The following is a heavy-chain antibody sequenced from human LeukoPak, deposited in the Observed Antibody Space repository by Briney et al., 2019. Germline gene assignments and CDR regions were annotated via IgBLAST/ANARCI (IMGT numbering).Heavy chain of an antibody. D-gene: IGHD6-19*01. CDR3: AKDHRLADTQWLVTYYYYYMDV. CDR2: ISGSGGST. V-gene: IGHV3-23*01. CDR1: GFTFSSYA. J-gene: IGHJ6*03. Sequence: GGSLRLSCAASGFTFSSYAMSWVRQAPGKGLEWVSAISGSGGSTYYADSVKGRFTISRDNSKNTLYLQMNSLRAEDTAVYYCAKDHRLADTQWLVTYYYYYMDVWGKGTTVTVSS.